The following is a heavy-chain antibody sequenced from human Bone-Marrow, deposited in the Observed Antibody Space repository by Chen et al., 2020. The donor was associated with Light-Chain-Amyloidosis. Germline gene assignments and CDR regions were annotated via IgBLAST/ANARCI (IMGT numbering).Heavy chain of an antibody. J-gene: IGHJ4*02. D-gene: IGHD2-15*01. Sequence: QLQLQESGPGLVRPSETLSLTCTVSGGSISINSYYWGWIRQPPGKGLEWIGSMSYSGSTYYSPSLKSRVTISVDTPKNQFSLRLNSVTAADTALYYCARMFGFCSGGSCYSAYFDYWGQGALVTVPS. CDR2: MSYSGST. CDR3: ARMFGFCSGGSCYSAYFDY. CDR1: GGSISINSYY. V-gene: IGHV4-39*01.